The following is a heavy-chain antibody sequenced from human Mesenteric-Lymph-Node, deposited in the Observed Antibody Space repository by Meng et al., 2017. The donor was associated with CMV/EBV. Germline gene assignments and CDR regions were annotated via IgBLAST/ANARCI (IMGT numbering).Heavy chain of an antibody. J-gene: IGHJ4*02. CDR1: GGSFSGYY. CDR2: INHSGST. D-gene: IGHD3-9*01. Sequence: VQLTQWGDGRLKPSETLSGTCAVYGGSFSGYYWNWIRQSPEKGLEWIGEINHSGSTTYNPSFTSRIIISVDTSTNQISLNMSSVTAADTAVYYCARGSSYDILTGYFDYWGQGALVTVSS. V-gene: IGHV4-34*01. CDR3: ARGSSYDILTGYFDY.